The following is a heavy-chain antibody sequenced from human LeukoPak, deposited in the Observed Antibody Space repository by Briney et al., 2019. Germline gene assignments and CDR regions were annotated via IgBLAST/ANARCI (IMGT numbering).Heavy chain of an antibody. J-gene: IGHJ4*02. CDR2: IYSSGTA. CDR1: GGSISSGNYF. CDR3: ATLTWDPSDRPFDY. V-gene: IGHV4-39*01. Sequence: SETLSLTCTVSGGSISSGNYFRDYFWGWIRQPPGKGLEWIGHIYSSGTAFYSPSLQSRVTMSVDTSKNRFSLNLNSMTAADTAVYYCATLTWDPSDRPFDYWGQGIRVTVSS. D-gene: IGHD1-26*01.